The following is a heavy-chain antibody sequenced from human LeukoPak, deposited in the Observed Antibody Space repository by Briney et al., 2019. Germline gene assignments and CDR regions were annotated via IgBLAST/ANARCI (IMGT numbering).Heavy chain of an antibody. Sequence: SETLSLTCAVYGGSFSDYYWSWIRQPPGKGLEWIGEINHSGSTNYNPSLKSRVTISVDTSKNQFSLKLSSVTAADTAVYYCARTIAVAGTAKYYYYYYYMDVWGKGTTVTVSS. CDR3: ARTIAVAGTAKYYYYYYYMDV. CDR1: GGSFSDYY. J-gene: IGHJ6*03. CDR2: INHSGST. D-gene: IGHD6-19*01. V-gene: IGHV4-34*01.